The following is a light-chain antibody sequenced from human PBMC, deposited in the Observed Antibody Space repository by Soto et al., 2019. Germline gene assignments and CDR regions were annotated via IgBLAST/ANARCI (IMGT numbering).Light chain of an antibody. J-gene: IGLJ2*01. Sequence: QSALTQPPSASGSPGQSVTIYCTGTSSDVGAYNYVSWYQQLPGKAPKLVIYEVSKRPSGVPDRFSGSKSGNTASLTVSGLQAEDEADYYCSSYAGSNNFIFGGGTKLTVL. CDR1: SSDVGAYNY. CDR3: SSYAGSNNFI. CDR2: EVS. V-gene: IGLV2-8*01.